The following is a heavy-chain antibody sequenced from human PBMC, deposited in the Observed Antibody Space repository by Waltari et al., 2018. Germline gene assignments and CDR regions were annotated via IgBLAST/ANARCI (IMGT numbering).Heavy chain of an antibody. CDR2: MKTDGTSI. CDR3: IRNPGY. CDR1: DFFTDYW. J-gene: IGHJ4*02. V-gene: IGHV3-74*03. Sequence: EVQLVNSGGGLVQPGGSLRLSCAASDFFTDYWLDWVRQAPGKGLVGVSRMKTDGTSITYADSVKGRFTISRDSAKNTYYLQMNSLRAEDTAVYYCIRNPGYWGQGTLVTVSS.